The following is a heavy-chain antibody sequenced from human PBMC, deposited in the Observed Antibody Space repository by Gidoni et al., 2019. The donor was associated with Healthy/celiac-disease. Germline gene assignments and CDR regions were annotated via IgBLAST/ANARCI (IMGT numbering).Heavy chain of an antibody. V-gene: IGHV1-46*03. CDR1: GYTFTSYY. D-gene: IGHD4-4*01. J-gene: IGHJ6*02. CDR2: INPSGGST. CDR3: ARDLMTTVTPTSYYGMDV. Sequence: QVQLVQSGAEVKKPGASVKVSCKASGYTFTSYYMHWVRQAPGQGLEWMGIINPSGGSTSYAQKFQGRVTMTRDTSTSTVYMELSSLRSEDTAVYYCARDLMTTVTPTSYYGMDVWGQGTTVTVSS.